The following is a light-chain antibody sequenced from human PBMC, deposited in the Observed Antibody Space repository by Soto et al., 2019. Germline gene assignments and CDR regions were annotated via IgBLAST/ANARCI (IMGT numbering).Light chain of an antibody. CDR3: QSYDSSLTTFV. Sequence: QSVLTQPPSASGTPGQRVTISCSGSSSNIGSNIVNWYQQLPGTAPKLLIYSNNQRPSGVPDRFSGSKSGTSASLAITGLQPEDEADYYCQSYDSSLTTFVFGTGTKVTVL. CDR1: SSNIGSNI. CDR2: SNN. J-gene: IGLJ1*01. V-gene: IGLV1-44*01.